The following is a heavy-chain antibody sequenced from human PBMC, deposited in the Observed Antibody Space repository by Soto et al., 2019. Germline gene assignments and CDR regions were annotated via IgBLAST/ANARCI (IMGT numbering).Heavy chain of an antibody. CDR1: GGSISSGGYS. J-gene: IGHJ3*02. CDR3: ARNDRIGGNAFDI. Sequence: QLQLQESGSGLVKPSQTLSLTCAVSGGSISSGGYSWSWIRQPPGKGLEWIGYIYHSGSTYYNPSLKTRVTISVDRSKNQFSLKLSSVTAADTAVYYCARNDRIGGNAFDIWGQGTMVTVSS. V-gene: IGHV4-30-2*01. CDR2: IYHSGST. D-gene: IGHD3-16*01.